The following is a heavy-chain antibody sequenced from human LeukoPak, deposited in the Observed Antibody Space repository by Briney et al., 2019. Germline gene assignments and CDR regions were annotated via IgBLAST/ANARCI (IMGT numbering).Heavy chain of an antibody. D-gene: IGHD3-10*01. V-gene: IGHV3-53*01. CDR1: GFTVSSNY. CDR2: IYSVGDT. J-gene: IGHJ6*03. CDR3: ARGRAYGYYYYMDV. Sequence: GGSLRLSCAASGFTVSSNYMSWVRRAPGKGLEWVSVIYSVGDTYYADSVKVRSTISRDNSKNSLYLQMNSLRAEDTALYYCARGRAYGYYYYMDVWGKGTTVTVSS.